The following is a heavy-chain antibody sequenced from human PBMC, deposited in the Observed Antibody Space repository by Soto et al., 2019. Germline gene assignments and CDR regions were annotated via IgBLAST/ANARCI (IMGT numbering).Heavy chain of an antibody. D-gene: IGHD4-17*01. J-gene: IGHJ6*02. CDR1: GYTFTGYY. Sequence: GASVKVSCKASGYTFTGYYMHWVRQAPGQGLEWMGWINPNSGGTNYAQKFQGWVTMTRDTSISTAYMELSRLRSDDTAVYYCARDSSSSTTVTTYYYYYGMDVWGQGTTVTVSS. V-gene: IGHV1-2*04. CDR2: INPNSGGT. CDR3: ARDSSSSTTVTTYYYYYGMDV.